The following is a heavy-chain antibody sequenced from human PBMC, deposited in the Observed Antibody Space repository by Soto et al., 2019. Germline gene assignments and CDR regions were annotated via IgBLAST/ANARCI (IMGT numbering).Heavy chain of an antibody. CDR1: GFTFSSYA. CDR3: AKDLADYGDYSPNWFDP. Sequence: PGGSLRLSCAASGFTFSSYAISWVRQAPGKGLEWVSAISGSGGSTYYADSVKGRFTISRDNSKNTLYLQMNSLRAEDTAVYYCAKDLADYGDYSPNWFDPWGQGTLVTVS. CDR2: ISGSGGST. D-gene: IGHD4-17*01. V-gene: IGHV3-23*01. J-gene: IGHJ5*01.